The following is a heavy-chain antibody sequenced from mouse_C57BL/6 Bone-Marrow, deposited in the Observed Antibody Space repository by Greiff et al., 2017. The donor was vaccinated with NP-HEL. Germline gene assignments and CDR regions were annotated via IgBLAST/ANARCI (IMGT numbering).Heavy chain of an antibody. V-gene: IGHV1-80*01. CDR1: GYAFSSYW. CDR2: IYPGDDDT. CDR3: AIDYGSRYWYFDV. J-gene: IGHJ1*03. D-gene: IGHD1-1*01. Sequence: QVQLQQSGAELVKPGASVKISCKASGYAFSSYWMNWVKQRPGKGLEWIGQIYPGDDDTNYNGKFKGKATLTPDTSSSTAYMQLSSLTSEDSAVYFCAIDYGSRYWYFDVWGTGTTVTVSA.